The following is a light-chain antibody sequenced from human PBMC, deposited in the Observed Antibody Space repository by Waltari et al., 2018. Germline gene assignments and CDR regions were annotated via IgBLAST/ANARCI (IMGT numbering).Light chain of an antibody. CDR2: WAS. V-gene: IGKV4-1*01. J-gene: IGKJ1*01. CDR1: QSILYSSNNKNY. Sequence: DIVITQSPDSLDVFLGARATINSNSCQSILYSSNNKNYLAWYQQKPGQPPKLLIYWASTRESGVPDRFSGSGSGTDFTLTISSLQAEDVAVYYCQQYYSTPPTFGQGTKVEIK. CDR3: QQYYSTPPT.